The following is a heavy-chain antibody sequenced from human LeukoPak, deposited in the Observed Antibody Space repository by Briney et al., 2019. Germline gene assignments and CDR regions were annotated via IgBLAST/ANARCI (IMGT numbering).Heavy chain of an antibody. CDR1: GFTFSSYA. J-gene: IGHJ4*02. V-gene: IGHV3-30-3*01. Sequence: PGGSLRLSCAASGFTFSSYAMHWVRRAPGKGLEWVAVISYDGSNKYYADSVKGRFTISRDNSKNTLYLQMNSLRAEDTAVYYCARNGGIVGANFDYWGQGTLVTVSS. D-gene: IGHD1-26*01. CDR3: ARNGGIVGANFDY. CDR2: ISYDGSNK.